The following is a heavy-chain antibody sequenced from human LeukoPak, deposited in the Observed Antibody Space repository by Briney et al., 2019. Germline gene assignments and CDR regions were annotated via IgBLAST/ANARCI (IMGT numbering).Heavy chain of an antibody. J-gene: IGHJ6*02. Sequence: GASVKLSCKTSGYTFSSNYIHWLRQAPGQGLEWMGIKNPTTGGTSYAQRFQGRVTLTMDTSTRTGYMELNSLTSEDTAVYYCARVSATDYGMDVWGQGTTVTVSS. D-gene: IGHD4-17*01. V-gene: IGHV1-46*01. CDR2: KNPTTGGT. CDR3: ARVSATDYGMDV. CDR1: GYTFSSNY.